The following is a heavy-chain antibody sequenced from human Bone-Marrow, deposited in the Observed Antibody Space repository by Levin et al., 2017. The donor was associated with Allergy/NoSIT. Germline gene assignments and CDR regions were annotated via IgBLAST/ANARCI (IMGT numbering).Heavy chain of an antibody. CDR1: GYNFASYW. J-gene: IGHJ4*02. D-gene: IGHD2-21*02. Sequence: GESLKISCQGSGYNFASYWINWLRQMPGKGLEWMGRVDPVGSKAFYSPSFQGHVPISADRSINTAYLQWSSLQASDAAMYYCATLPYCGDGCYSGDFEYWGQGPLVTVSS. CDR2: VDPVGSKA. CDR3: ATLPYCGDGCYSGDFEY. V-gene: IGHV5-10-1*01.